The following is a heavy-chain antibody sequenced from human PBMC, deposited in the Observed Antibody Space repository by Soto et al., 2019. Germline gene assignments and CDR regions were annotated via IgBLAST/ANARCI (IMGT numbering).Heavy chain of an antibody. V-gene: IGHV1-3*01. CDR2: INAGDGNT. CDR3: ARRDGIALAGILDY. Sequence: GAPGKVSCKAFGDRFEFFVIALVCQAPGQRLEWMGWINAGDGNTAYSQKFQGRITISRDTSASTAYMELSSLRSEDTAVYYCARRDGIALAGILDYWGQGTPVTV. D-gene: IGHD6-19*01. CDR1: GDRFEFFV. J-gene: IGHJ4*02.